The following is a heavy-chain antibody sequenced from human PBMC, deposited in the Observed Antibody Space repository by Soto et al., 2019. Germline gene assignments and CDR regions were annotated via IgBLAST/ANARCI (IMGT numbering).Heavy chain of an antibody. CDR3: TRHRAVTGAFDI. V-gene: IGHV3-73*01. D-gene: IGHD1-20*01. J-gene: IGHJ3*02. CDR1: GFTFSGSA. CDR2: IRSKANSYAT. Sequence: GGSLRLSCAASGFTFSGSAMHWVRQASGKGLEWVGRIRSKANSYATAYAASVKGRFTISRDDSKNTAYLQMNSLKTEDTAVYYCTRHRAVTGAFDIWGQGTMVTVSS.